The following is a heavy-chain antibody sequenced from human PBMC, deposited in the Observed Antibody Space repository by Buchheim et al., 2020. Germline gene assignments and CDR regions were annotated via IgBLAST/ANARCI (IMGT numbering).Heavy chain of an antibody. V-gene: IGHV1-8*01. CDR1: GYTVTSYD. D-gene: IGHD3-10*01. J-gene: IGHJ4*02. CDR2: MNPNSGNT. CDR3: AREVSMIRGLFNY. Sequence: QVQLAQSGAEVKTPGASVKVSCKASGYTVTSYDINWVRQATGRGLEWMGWMNPNSGNTGYAQKFQGRVTMTRDTSISTVYMELSSLRSEDTAVYYCAREVSMIRGLFNYWGQGTL.